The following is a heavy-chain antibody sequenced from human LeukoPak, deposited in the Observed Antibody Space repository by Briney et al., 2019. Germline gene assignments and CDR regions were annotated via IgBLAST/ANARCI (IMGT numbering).Heavy chain of an antibody. D-gene: IGHD3-10*02. CDR3: ARDFSDVRGNIFDS. Sequence: GGSLRLSCAASGFTFSSYWMTWVRQAPGKGLEWVANIKQDGSEKYYVDSVKGRFTISRDNAKNSLYLQMNSLGAEDTAVYYCARDFSDVRGNIFDSWGQGTLVTVSS. CDR1: GFTFSSYW. V-gene: IGHV3-7*01. CDR2: IKQDGSEK. J-gene: IGHJ4*02.